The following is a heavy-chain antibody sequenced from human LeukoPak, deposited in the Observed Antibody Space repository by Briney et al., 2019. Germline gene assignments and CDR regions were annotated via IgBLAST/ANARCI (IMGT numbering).Heavy chain of an antibody. D-gene: IGHD3-22*01. J-gene: IGHJ4*02. CDR1: GFTFPGHA. V-gene: IGHV3-23*01. CDR3: AQEHFDTSGYYSRFDN. CDR2: SAGSGGST. Sequence: GGSLRLSCAASGFTFPGHAMSWVRQAPGKGLEWVASSAGSGGSTHYADSVKGRFTISRDNSQITVFLHMNSLRADDTAVYYCAQEHFDTSGYYSRFDNWGQGILVTVSS.